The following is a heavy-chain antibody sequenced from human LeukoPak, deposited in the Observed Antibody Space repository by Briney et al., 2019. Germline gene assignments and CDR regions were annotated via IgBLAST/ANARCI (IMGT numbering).Heavy chain of an antibody. CDR3: VRFHDSSWPGNDWFDP. J-gene: IGHJ5*02. CDR1: GGSISSHN. Sequence: SETLSLTCTVSGGSISSHNWCWIRQPPGKGLEWIGYISYSGTTNYNPSLKTRVTISEDTSRNQFSLKLTSVTAADTAVYFCVRFHDSSWPGNDWFDPWGQGALVTVSS. CDR2: ISYSGTT. D-gene: IGHD6-13*01. V-gene: IGHV4-59*11.